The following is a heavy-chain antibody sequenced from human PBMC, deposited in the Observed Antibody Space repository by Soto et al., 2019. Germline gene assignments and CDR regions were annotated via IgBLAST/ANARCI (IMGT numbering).Heavy chain of an antibody. Sequence: QVQLVQSGGEVKKPGASVKVSCKASGYTFTDSGITWVRQAPGKGLEWMGWISAYTGNTNYAQKVQGRVTISTDTSTSTAYLELRSLRSDDTAVYYCARGPESRSTAYFDYWGQGTLVTVSS. J-gene: IGHJ4*02. V-gene: IGHV1-18*01. D-gene: IGHD1-26*01. CDR1: GYTFTDSG. CDR2: ISAYTGNT. CDR3: ARGPESRSTAYFDY.